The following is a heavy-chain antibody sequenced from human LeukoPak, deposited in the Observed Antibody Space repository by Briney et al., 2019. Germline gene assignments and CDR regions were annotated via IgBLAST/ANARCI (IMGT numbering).Heavy chain of an antibody. CDR2: INQDGSKK. J-gene: IGHJ4*02. CDR1: GVTISSYW. CDR3: ARDGLNYDFWRGYPTGDHYYFDY. V-gene: IGHV3-7*01. Sequence: PGASLRLSCAASGVTISSYWLSWVRQAPGKGLEWVANINQDGSKKYYVYPVKGRFTISRENAKTSPNLQMNSLRAEDTAVSSCARDGLNYDFWRGYPTGDHYYFDYWGQGTLVTVSS. D-gene: IGHD3-3*01.